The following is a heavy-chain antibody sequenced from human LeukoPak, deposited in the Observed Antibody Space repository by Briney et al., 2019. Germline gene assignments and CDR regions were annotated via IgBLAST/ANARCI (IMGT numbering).Heavy chain of an antibody. Sequence: GGSLRLSCAASGFTFSSYAMHWVRQAPGKGLEYVSAISSNGGSTYYANSVKGRFTISRDNSKNTLYLQMGSLRAEDMAVYYCARVGTLTSDAFDIWGQGTMVTVSS. CDR3: ARVGTLTSDAFDI. D-gene: IGHD4-17*01. J-gene: IGHJ3*02. CDR1: GFTFSSYA. V-gene: IGHV3-64*01. CDR2: ISSNGGST.